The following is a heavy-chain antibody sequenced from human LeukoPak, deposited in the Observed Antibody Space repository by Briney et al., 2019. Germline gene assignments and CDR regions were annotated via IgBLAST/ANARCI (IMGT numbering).Heavy chain of an antibody. CDR2: ISWNTANT. CDR1: GFRFADYA. V-gene: IGHV3-9*01. Sequence: GMCLRLSCAASGFRFADYAMHWVRQAPGKGLEWVSGISWNTANTGYADSVKGRFTISRDNARNSLYLQMNSLRVEDTAFYYCTKAPGVTTGWFDPWGQGTLVTVSS. D-gene: IGHD4-17*01. J-gene: IGHJ5*02. CDR3: TKAPGVTTGWFDP.